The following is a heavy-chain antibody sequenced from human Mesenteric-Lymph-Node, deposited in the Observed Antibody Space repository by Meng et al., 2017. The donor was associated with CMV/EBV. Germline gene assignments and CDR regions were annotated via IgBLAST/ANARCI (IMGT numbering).Heavy chain of an antibody. CDR2: INHSGST. D-gene: IGHD3-3*01. CDR3: ARGSVARITIFGVVLPRTNWFDP. Sequence: SETLSLTCAVYGGSFSGYYWSWIRQPPGKGLEWIGEINHSGSTNYNPSLKSRVTISVDTSKNQFSLKLSSVTAADTAVYYCARGSVARITIFGVVLPRTNWFDPWGQGTLVTVSS. V-gene: IGHV4-34*01. CDR1: GGSFSGYY. J-gene: IGHJ5*02.